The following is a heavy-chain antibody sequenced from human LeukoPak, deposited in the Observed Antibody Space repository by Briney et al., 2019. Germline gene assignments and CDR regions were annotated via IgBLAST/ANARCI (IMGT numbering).Heavy chain of an antibody. J-gene: IGHJ4*02. V-gene: IGHV4-4*07. D-gene: IGHD2-15*01. CDR2: VYTSGST. CDR3: ARGGYFDY. CDR1: GASISSYY. Sequence: SETLSLTCTVFGASISSYYWGCIRQPAGKGLEWIGRVYTSGSTINNPSLKSRVTMSVDTSENQFSLKLSSVTAADTAEYDCARGGYFDYWGPGTLVTVSS.